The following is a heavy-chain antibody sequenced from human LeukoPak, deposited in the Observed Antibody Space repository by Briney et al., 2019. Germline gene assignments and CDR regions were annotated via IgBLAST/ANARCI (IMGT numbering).Heavy chain of an antibody. CDR3: ARLKDDVTKLDY. V-gene: IGHV3-7*01. J-gene: IGHJ4*02. CDR2: INQGGSRL. Sequence: PGGSLRFSCAGSGFTFGRYWMSWVRQAPGKGLEWVASINQGGSRLHYLDSVTGRFIISRDDAQNSLFLQMTRLRVDDTAVYYCARLKDDVTKLDYWGQGTLVSVSS. CDR1: GFTFGRYW. D-gene: IGHD2-8*01.